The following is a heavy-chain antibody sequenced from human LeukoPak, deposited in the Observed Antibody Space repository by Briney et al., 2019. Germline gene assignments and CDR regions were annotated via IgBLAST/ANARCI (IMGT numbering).Heavy chain of an antibody. CDR2: IYYSGST. V-gene: IGHV4-39*01. Sequence: SETLSLTCTVSGGSISSSSYYWGWIRQPPGKWLEWIGSIYYSGSTYYNPSLKSRVTISVDTSKNQFSLKLSSVTAADTAVYYCARATPPYNWNVNWFDPWGQGTLVTVSS. CDR1: GGSISSSSYY. J-gene: IGHJ5*02. D-gene: IGHD1-1*01. CDR3: ARATPPYNWNVNWFDP.